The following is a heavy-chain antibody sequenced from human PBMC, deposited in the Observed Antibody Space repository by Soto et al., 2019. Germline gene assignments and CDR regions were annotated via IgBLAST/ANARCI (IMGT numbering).Heavy chain of an antibody. CDR1: GFTFSSNG. CDR2: TSYDGSKK. D-gene: IGHD2-15*01. Sequence: PGGSLRLSCAGSGFTFSSNGMHWVRQAPGKGLEWVAGTSYDGSKKYFIESVKGRFTISKDNSKNTVDLHMSALRPEDTAIYYCAKGCIYCSGGSVFSFDYWGQGTPVTVSS. V-gene: IGHV3-30*18. J-gene: IGHJ4*02. CDR3: AKGCIYCSGGSVFSFDY.